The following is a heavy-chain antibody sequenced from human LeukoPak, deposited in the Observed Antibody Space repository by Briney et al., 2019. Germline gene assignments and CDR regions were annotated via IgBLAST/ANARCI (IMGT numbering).Heavy chain of an antibody. CDR2: MNPNSGNT. V-gene: IGHV1-18*01. CDR1: GYTFTSYD. D-gene: IGHD3-9*01. CDR3: ARYDIDYYYYYYMDV. Sequence: GASVKVSCKASGYTFTSYDINWVRQATGQGLEWMGWMNPNSGNTNYAQKLQGRVTMTTDTSTSTAYMELRSLRSDDTAVYYCARYDIDYYYYYYMDVWGKGTTVTVSS. J-gene: IGHJ6*03.